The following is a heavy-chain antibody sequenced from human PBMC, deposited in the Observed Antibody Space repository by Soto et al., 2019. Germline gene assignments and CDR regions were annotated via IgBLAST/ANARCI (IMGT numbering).Heavy chain of an antibody. J-gene: IGHJ4*02. V-gene: IGHV3-15*01. CDR3: GDNYY. CDR1: GFTFSNAW. CDR2: IRSKTDGGTT. Sequence: EVQLVESGGGLVKPGGSLRLSCAASGFTFSNAWMSWARQAPGKGLEWVGHIRSKTDGGTTDYAAPGKGRFTISRDDSKTTLYLQMNSLKTEDTAVYYCGDNYYWGQGTLVTVSS. D-gene: IGHD1-1*01.